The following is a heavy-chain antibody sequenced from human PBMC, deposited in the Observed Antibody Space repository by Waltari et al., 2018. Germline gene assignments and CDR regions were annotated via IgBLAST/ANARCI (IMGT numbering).Heavy chain of an antibody. CDR2: ITVSDET. CDR1: GIIFNNFA. V-gene: IGHV3-23*01. Sequence: EVQLLESGGGLVQPGGSLRLSCAASGIIFNNFAINWVRLAPGTGLDWVAAITVSDETFYADSGMGRFTVSRDTSKNTVYLQMNGLRAEDTAIYYCAKPFYNWDDPLHSWGQGTLVAVSS. J-gene: IGHJ4*02. CDR3: AKPFYNWDDPLHS. D-gene: IGHD1-20*01.